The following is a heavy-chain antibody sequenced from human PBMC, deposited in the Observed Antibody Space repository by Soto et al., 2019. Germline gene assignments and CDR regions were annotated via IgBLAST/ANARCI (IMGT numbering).Heavy chain of an antibody. CDR3: ARDGSNSYYSSGWYYFDY. D-gene: IGHD6-19*01. CDR2: ISAYNCNT. J-gene: IGHJ4*02. Sequence: GASVKVSCKASGYTFTSYGISWVRQAPGQGLEWMGWISAYNCNTNYAQKLQGRVTMTTDTSTGTAYMELRSLRSDDTAVYYCARDGSNSYYSSGWYYFDYWGQGTLVTVSS. V-gene: IGHV1-18*01. CDR1: GYTFTSYG.